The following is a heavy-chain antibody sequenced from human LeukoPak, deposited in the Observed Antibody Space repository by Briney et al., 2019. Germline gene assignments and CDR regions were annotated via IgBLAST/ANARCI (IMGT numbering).Heavy chain of an antibody. Sequence: GGSLRLSCAASGFTFSDYYMSWIRQAPGKGLEWVSYISSTGSTIYYADSVKGRFTISRDNAKNSLYLHMNSLRAEDTAVYYCATPLDYYDRSDSHQGGDWGQGTLVTVSS. J-gene: IGHJ4*02. CDR3: ATPLDYYDRSDSHQGGD. D-gene: IGHD3-22*01. CDR2: ISSTGSTI. V-gene: IGHV3-11*01. CDR1: GFTFSDYY.